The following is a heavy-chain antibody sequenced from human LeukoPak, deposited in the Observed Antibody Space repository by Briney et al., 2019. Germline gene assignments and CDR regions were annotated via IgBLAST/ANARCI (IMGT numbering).Heavy chain of an antibody. CDR1: GFTISTYYY. D-gene: IGHD4-23*01. V-gene: IGHV4-38-2*02. Sequence: PSETLSLTCAVSGFTISTYYYCGWIRPPPGKGLEWTGNINHSGSTYYNQSLKSRVTISVDRSKNQFSLKLNSATAADTAVYYCARDVTYGGNSPRFDYWGQGTLVTVSS. J-gene: IGHJ4*02. CDR3: ARDVTYGGNSPRFDY. CDR2: INHSGST.